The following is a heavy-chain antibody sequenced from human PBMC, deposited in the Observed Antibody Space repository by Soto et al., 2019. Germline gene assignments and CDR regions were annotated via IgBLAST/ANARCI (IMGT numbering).Heavy chain of an antibody. CDR3: ARDRVAGMWGEAVDI. CDR2: INPYNANV. Sequence: QVQLVQSGAEVKKPGASVKVSCKTSGYTFTNHGINWVRQAPGQGLEWMGWINPYNANVNYAQKLQGRVTMTTDTSTSTAYMDLRSLTSDDTAVYYCARDRVAGMWGEAVDIWGQGTMVTVSS. CDR1: GYTFTNHG. D-gene: IGHD3-16*01. V-gene: IGHV1-18*04. J-gene: IGHJ3*02.